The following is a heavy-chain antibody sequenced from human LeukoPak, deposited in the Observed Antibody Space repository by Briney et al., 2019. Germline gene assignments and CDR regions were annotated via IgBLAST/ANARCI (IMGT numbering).Heavy chain of an antibody. CDR1: GGSISSSSYY. CDR3: ARDRYDSSGYYLEGFDP. J-gene: IGHJ5*02. Sequence: SETLSLTCTVSGGSISSSSYYWGWIRQPPGKGLEWIGSIYYSGSTYYNPSLKSRVTISVDTSKNQFSLKLSSVTAADTAVYYCARDRYDSSGYYLEGFDPWGQGTLATVSS. V-gene: IGHV4-39*07. D-gene: IGHD3-22*01. CDR2: IYYSGST.